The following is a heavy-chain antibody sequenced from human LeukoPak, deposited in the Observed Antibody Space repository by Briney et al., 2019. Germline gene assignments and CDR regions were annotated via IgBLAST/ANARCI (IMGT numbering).Heavy chain of an antibody. CDR1: GGSISSYY. J-gene: IGHJ3*02. CDR3: ARLHTTVILGRGFDI. CDR2: IYYSGST. V-gene: IGHV4-39*02. Sequence: SETLSLTCTVSGGSISSYYWSWIRQPPGKGLEWIGSIYYSGSTYYNPSLKSRVTISVDTSKNHFSLKLNSVTAADTAVYYCARLHTTVILGRGFDIWGQGTMVTVSS. D-gene: IGHD4-11*01.